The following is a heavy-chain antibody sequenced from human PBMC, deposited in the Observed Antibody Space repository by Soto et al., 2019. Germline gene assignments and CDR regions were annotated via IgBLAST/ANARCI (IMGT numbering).Heavy chain of an antibody. D-gene: IGHD3-9*01. CDR1: GGTFTSFA. Sequence: QVQLVEAGAEVKKPGSSVKVSCKASGGTFTSFAINWVRQAPGQGREWMGGIVPLFGSPNYAQKFQGRLTITADRSTSTAAMELSSLGSEDTTIYYCASTTYHESLTGFFDYYYHGMDVWGQGTTVTVSS. V-gene: IGHV1-69*06. CDR3: ASTTYHESLTGFFDYYYHGMDV. J-gene: IGHJ6*02. CDR2: IVPLFGSP.